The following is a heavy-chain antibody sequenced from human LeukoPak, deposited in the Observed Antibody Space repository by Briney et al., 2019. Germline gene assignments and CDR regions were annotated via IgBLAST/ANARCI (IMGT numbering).Heavy chain of an antibody. CDR1: GFSFSSSP. D-gene: IGHD1-26*01. J-gene: IGHJ4*02. Sequence: PGGSLRLPCAASGFSFSSSPMSWVRQAPGKGLEWVSYISSSSSVIQYADSVKGRFTISRDNAKNSLYLQMNSLRDEDTAVYYCARDRSGNYYFDYWGQGTLVTVSS. CDR3: ARDRSGNYYFDY. V-gene: IGHV3-48*02. CDR2: ISSSSSVI.